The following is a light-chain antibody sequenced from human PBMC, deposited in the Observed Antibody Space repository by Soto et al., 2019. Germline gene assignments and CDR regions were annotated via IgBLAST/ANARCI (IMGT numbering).Light chain of an antibody. CDR2: DAS. CDR3: QQRSNWPPT. Sequence: EIVLTQSPATLSLSPGERATLSCRASQSVSSYLAWYQQKPGQAPRLLIYDASNRATGIPARFSGSGSGTDXXXTIXSLXPEDFAVYYCQQRSNWPPTFGQGTRLEIK. V-gene: IGKV3-11*01. CDR1: QSVSSY. J-gene: IGKJ5*01.